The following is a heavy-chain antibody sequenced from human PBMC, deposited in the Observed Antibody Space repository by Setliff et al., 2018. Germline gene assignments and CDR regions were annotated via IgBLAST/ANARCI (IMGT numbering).Heavy chain of an antibody. J-gene: IGHJ3*02. D-gene: IGHD6-19*01. CDR3: ARGGPEQWLVRPNHAFDI. V-gene: IGHV1-18*01. CDR1: GFTFTDYG. CDR2: INNYNFNT. Sequence: ASVKVSCKSSGFTFTDYGITWVRQVPGQGLEWMGWINNYNFNTQYAQKFQGRVTVTTDTSTTTAYMELRSLRAEDTAVYYCARGGPEQWLVRPNHAFDIWGQGTMVTVSS.